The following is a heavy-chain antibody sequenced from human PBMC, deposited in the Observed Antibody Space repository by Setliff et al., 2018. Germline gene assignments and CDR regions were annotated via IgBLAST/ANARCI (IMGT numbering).Heavy chain of an antibody. CDR1: GGSISSYY. J-gene: IGHJ3*02. CDR3: AGRLSGSGGDDYWGQDAFDI. Sequence: SETLSLTCTVSGGSISSYYWSWIRQPAGKGLEWIGHIYIGGSANYNPSLKSRVTMSIDTSKNQFSLKLNSVTAADMAVYYCAGRLSGSGGDDYWGQDAFDIWGQGTMVTVSS. V-gene: IGHV4-4*07. D-gene: IGHD6-19*01. CDR2: IYIGGSA.